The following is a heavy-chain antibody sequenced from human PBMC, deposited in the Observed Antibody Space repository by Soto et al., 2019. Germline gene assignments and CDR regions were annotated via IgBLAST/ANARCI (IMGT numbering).Heavy chain of an antibody. CDR3: ARDLPNWFDP. Sequence: LSLTFTVSGGSISSSYWSWIRQPPGKVLEWIGYIYYSGSTNYNPSLKSRATISVDTSKNQFSLKLSSVTAADTAVYYCARDLPNWFDPWGQGPXVTVSS. CDR1: GGSISSSY. V-gene: IGHV4-59*01. CDR2: IYYSGST. J-gene: IGHJ5*02.